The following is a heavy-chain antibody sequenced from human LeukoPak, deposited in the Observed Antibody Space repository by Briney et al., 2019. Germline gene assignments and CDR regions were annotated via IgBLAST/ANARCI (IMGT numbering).Heavy chain of an antibody. J-gene: IGHJ4*02. CDR3: VKSEDVDPYCGGDCYPFDY. CDR1: GFTFDDYA. V-gene: IGHV3-9*01. D-gene: IGHD2-21*02. Sequence: GGSLRLSCAASGFTFDDYAMHWVRQAPGKGLEWVSGISWNSDSIAYADSVKGRFTISRDNAKNSLYLQMNSLRAEDTALYYCVKSEDVDPYCGGDCYPFDYWGQGTLVTVSS. CDR2: ISWNSDSI.